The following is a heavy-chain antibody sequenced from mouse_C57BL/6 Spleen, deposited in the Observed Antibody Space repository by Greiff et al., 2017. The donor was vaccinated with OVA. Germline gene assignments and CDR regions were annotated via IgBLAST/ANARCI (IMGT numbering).Heavy chain of an antibody. J-gene: IGHJ4*01. Sequence: EVQLVESEGGLVQPGSSMKLSCTASGFTFSDYDMAWVRQAPEKGLEWVANINYDGSSTYYLDSLKSRFIISRDNAKNILYLQMSSLKSEDTATYYCARGKTVGAMDYWGQGTSVTVSS. D-gene: IGHD1-1*01. CDR1: GFTFSDYD. V-gene: IGHV5-16*01. CDR3: ARGKTVGAMDY. CDR2: INYDGSST.